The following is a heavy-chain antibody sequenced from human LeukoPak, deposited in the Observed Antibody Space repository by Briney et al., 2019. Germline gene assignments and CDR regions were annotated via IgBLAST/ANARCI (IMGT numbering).Heavy chain of an antibody. J-gene: IGHJ4*02. V-gene: IGHV3-23*01. CDR1: GFTFSTYA. D-gene: IGHD2-15*01. Sequence: PGGSLRLSCAASGFTFSTYAMTWVRQAPGKGLEWVSTIDGSGGSTYYADSVKGRFTISRDNSKNTLYLQMNSLRAEDTAVYYCARDRGGYCSGGSCYFDYWGQGTLVTVSS. CDR3: ARDRGGYCSGGSCYFDY. CDR2: IDGSGGST.